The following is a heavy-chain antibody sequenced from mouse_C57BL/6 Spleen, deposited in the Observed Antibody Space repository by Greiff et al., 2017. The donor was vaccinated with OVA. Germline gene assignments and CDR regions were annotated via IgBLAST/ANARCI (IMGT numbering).Heavy chain of an antibody. CDR1: GYSITSGYY. D-gene: IGHD1-1*01. Sequence: EVQLQESGPGLVKPSQSLSLTCSVTGYSITSGYYWNWIRQFPGNKLEWMGYISYDGSNNYNPSLKNRISITRDTSKNQFFLKLNSVTTEDTATYYCASTLSSSYYAMDYWGQGTSVTVSS. CDR2: ISYDGSN. CDR3: ASTLSSSYYAMDY. V-gene: IGHV3-6*01. J-gene: IGHJ4*01.